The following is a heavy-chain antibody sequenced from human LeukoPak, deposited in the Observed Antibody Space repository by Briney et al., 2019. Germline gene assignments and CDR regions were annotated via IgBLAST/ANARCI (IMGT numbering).Heavy chain of an antibody. CDR3: ARGPRRGIQLRIGQGDH. Sequence: GGSLRLSCAAFGFTFSDYSMNWVRQAPGKGLEWVSCISSSPDDTYYADSVKGRFTISRDNAKNSLYLQMNSLRAEDTAVYYCARGPRRGIQLRIGQGDHWGQGTLVTVSS. J-gene: IGHJ4*02. D-gene: IGHD5-18*01. V-gene: IGHV3-21*06. CDR1: GFTFSDYS. CDR2: ISSSPDDT.